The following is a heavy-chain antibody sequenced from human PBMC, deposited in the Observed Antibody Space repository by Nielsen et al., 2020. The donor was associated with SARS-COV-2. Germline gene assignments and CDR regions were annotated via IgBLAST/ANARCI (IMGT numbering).Heavy chain of an antibody. CDR1: GFTFSSYG. Sequence: GESLKISCAASGFTFSSYGMHWVRQAPGKGLEWVAVIWYDGSNKYYADSVKGRFTISRDNSKNTLYLQMNSLRAEDTAVYYCAKATGAVAGNGFDYWGQGTLVTVSS. V-gene: IGHV3-30*02. CDR3: AKATGAVAGNGFDY. CDR2: IWYDGSNK. J-gene: IGHJ4*02. D-gene: IGHD6-19*01.